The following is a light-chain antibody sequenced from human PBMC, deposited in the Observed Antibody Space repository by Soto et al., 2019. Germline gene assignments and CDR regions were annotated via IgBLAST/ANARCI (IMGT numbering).Light chain of an antibody. J-gene: IGKJ4*01. CDR1: QSVSSY. V-gene: IGKV3-11*01. CDR3: QQRSNWPPPLT. Sequence: EIVLTQSPDTLSLSPGERATLSCRASQSVSSYLAWYQQKPGQAPRLLIYDASNRATGIPARFSGSGSGTDFTLTISSLEPEDFAVYYCQQRSNWPPPLTFGGGTKVAIK. CDR2: DAS.